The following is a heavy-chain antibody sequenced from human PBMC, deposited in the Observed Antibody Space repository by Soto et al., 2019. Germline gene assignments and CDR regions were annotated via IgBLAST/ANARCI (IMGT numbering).Heavy chain of an antibody. J-gene: IGHJ6*01. CDR1: GGTFRTSA. V-gene: IGHV1-69*12. CDR3: ARDKDRQQLGGNYYYIMDV. Sequence: QVQLVQSGAEVKKPGASVKVSCKTSGGTFRTSAISWVRQAPGQGLEWMGGIMPVFPSPDYAQKFQGRVTITAAESTSTAYMELSSLRSADTAVYYCARDKDRQQLGGNYYYIMDVWGQGTTVTVSS. D-gene: IGHD3-3*02. CDR2: IMPVFPSP.